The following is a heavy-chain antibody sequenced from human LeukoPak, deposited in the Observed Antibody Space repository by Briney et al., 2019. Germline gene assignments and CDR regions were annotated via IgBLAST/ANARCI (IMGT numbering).Heavy chain of an antibody. CDR1: GYTFTTYD. D-gene: IGHD4-17*01. J-gene: IGHJ4*02. CDR3: ARAHYGDYQTYYFDY. CDR2: MNPNSGDT. V-gene: IGHV1-8*01. Sequence: ASVKVSCKASGYTFTTYDINWVRQATGQGLEWMGWMNPNSGDTGYAQKFQGRVTMTRDTSIGTAYLELSSLRSDDTAVYYCARAHYGDYQTYYFDYWGQGTLVTVSS.